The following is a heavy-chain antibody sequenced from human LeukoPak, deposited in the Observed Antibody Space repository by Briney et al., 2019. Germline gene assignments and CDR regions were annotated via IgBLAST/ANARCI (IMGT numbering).Heavy chain of an antibody. J-gene: IGHJ4*02. V-gene: IGHV4-59*12. CDR2: IYYSGST. Sequence: PSETLSLTCSVSGDSISIYYWNWIRQPPGKGLEWIGYIYYSGSTNYNPSLKSRVTISVDTSKNQSSLKLSSVTAADTAVYYCARDKHRGYFDYWGQGTLVTVSS. CDR3: ARDKHRGYFDY. CDR1: GDSISIYY.